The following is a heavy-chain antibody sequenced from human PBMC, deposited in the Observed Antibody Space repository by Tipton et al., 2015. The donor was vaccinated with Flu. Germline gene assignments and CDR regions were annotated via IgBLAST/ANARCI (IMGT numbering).Heavy chain of an antibody. D-gene: IGHD2-2*01. V-gene: IGHV3-30*02. CDR1: GFTFSSYG. Sequence: SLRLSCAASGFTFSSYGMHWVRQAPGKGLEWVAFIRYDGSNKYYADSVKGRFTISRDNSKNTLYLQMNSLRAEDTAVYYCAKEEGYCSSTSCQITYYYYGMDVRGQGTTVTVSS. CDR2: IRYDGSNK. CDR3: AKEEGYCSSTSCQITYYYYGMDV. J-gene: IGHJ6*02.